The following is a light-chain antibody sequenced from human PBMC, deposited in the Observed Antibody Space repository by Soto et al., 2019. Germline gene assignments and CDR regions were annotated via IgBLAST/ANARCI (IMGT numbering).Light chain of an antibody. Sequence: LMGERPSGLSAILKDRITVPYRASQRITNSVNWYQQKPGRAPNLLIYAASSLQRGAPSRFSGSVPGRDFSLTISPLQPDACATSCRQPTSSPPGRFGRGTKVDIK. CDR2: AAS. V-gene: IGKV1-39*01. CDR1: QRITNS. J-gene: IGKJ3*01. CDR3: QPTSSPPGR.